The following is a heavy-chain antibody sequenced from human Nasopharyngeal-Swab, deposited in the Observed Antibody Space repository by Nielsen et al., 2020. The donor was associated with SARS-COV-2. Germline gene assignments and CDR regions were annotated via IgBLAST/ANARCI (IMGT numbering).Heavy chain of an antibody. V-gene: IGHV1-18*01. D-gene: IGHD4/OR15-4a*01. CDR2: ISGYNGVT. J-gene: IGHJ5*02. CDR3: ARDGRLHDYGDHRWFDP. Sequence: SVKVSCKASGYTFTSYGISWVRQAPEQGLEWMGWISGYNGVTNYAQKFQGRLTMTTDTSTSTVYMDLRSLRSDDTAVYYCARDGRLHDYGDHRWFDPWGQGTLVTVSS. CDR1: GYTFTSYG.